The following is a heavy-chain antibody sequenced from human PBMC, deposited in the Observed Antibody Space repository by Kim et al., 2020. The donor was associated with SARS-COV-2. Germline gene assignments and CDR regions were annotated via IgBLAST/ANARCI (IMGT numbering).Heavy chain of an antibody. D-gene: IGHD2-21*02. CDR3: AAFDYPVVVTGMDWYFDL. CDR1: GFTFTSSA. CDR2: IVVGSGNT. J-gene: IGHJ2*01. V-gene: IGHV1-58*01. Sequence: SVKVSCKASGFTFTSSAVQWVRQARGQRLEWIGWIVVGSGNTNYAQKFQERVTITRDMSTSTAYMELSSLRSEDTAVYYCAAFDYPVVVTGMDWYFDLWGRGTLVTVSS.